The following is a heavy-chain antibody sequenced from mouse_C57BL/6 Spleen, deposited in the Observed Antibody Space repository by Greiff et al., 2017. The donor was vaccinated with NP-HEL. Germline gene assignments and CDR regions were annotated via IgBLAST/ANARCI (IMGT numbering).Heavy chain of an antibody. CDR2: IYPGSGST. V-gene: IGHV1-55*01. CDR1: GYTFTSYW. D-gene: IGHD1-1*01. Sequence: QVQLQQPGAELVKPGASVKMSCKASGYTFTSYWITWVKQRPGQGLEWIGDIYPGSGSTNYNEQFKSKATLTVDTSSSTAYMQLSSLTSEDSAVYYCATQGITTVVAFDYWGQGTTLTVSS. J-gene: IGHJ2*01. CDR3: ATQGITTVVAFDY.